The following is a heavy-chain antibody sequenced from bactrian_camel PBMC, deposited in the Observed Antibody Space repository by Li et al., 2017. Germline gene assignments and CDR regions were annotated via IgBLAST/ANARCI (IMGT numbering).Heavy chain of an antibody. D-gene: IGHD6*01. V-gene: IGHV3S55*01. Sequence: HVQLVESGGGSVQAGGSLRLSCTTSGYTYGSGPMSWFRQAPGKEREGVAVIAGSGSPGYADSVKGRFTISKDNAKNTLYLQMNTLKSEDTALYYCATARTVVADFRYWGQVT. CDR2: IAGSGSP. J-gene: IGHJ6*01. CDR1: GYTYGSGP. CDR3: ATARTVVADFRY.